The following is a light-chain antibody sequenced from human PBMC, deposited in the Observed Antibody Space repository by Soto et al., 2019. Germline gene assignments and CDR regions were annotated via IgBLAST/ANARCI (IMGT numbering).Light chain of an antibody. V-gene: IGLV2-14*01. Sequence: QSALTQPASVSGSPGQSITISCTGTSSDVGGYNYVSWYQQHPGKAPKLMIYEVSNRPSGVSNRFSGSKSGNTASLTISGLQADDEAGDYCSSYTSSSTLVVFGGGTKLTVL. J-gene: IGLJ2*01. CDR2: EVS. CDR1: SSDVGGYNY. CDR3: SSYTSSSTLVV.